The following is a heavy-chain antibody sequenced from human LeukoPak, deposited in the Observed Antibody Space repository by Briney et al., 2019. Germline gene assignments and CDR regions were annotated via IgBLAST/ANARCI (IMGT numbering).Heavy chain of an antibody. J-gene: IGHJ4*02. D-gene: IGHD3-3*01. Sequence: ASVKVSCKASGYTFTGYYMHWVRQAPGQGLEWMGWINPNSGGTNYAQKFQGRVTMTRDTSISTAYMELSRLRSDDTAVYYCARVATIFGVVTYYFDYWGQGTLVTVSS. CDR2: INPNSGGT. CDR3: ARVATIFGVVTYYFDY. CDR1: GYTFTGYY. V-gene: IGHV1-2*02.